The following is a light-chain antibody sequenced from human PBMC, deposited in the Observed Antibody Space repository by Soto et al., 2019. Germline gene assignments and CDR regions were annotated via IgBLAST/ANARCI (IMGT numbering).Light chain of an antibody. Sequence: QSALTQPASVSGSTGQSITISCIGSSSDIGGYNYVSWHQQHPGKAPKLMIYGVYDRPLGVSNRFSGSKSGNTASLTISGLQGEDEADYYCSSYTDNRSYVFGDGTKVTVL. CDR3: SSYTDNRSYV. CDR1: SSDIGGYNY. CDR2: GVY. J-gene: IGLJ1*01. V-gene: IGLV2-14*03.